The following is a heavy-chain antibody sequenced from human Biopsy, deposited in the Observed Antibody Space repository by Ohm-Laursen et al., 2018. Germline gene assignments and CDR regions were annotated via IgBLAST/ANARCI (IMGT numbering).Heavy chain of an antibody. CDR2: VYYSGIT. CDR3: TRATNSTGWPYYYFYGMDI. V-gene: IGHV4-59*01. D-gene: IGHD2/OR15-2a*01. CDR1: GGSISSDW. Sequence: SETLSLTCTVSGGSISSDWWSWIRQTPGKGLEWIGYVYYSGITTYNPSLRSRVTISVDTSMNQISLRLQSVTAADTAIYYCTRATNSTGWPYYYFYGMDIWGQGTTVTVSS. J-gene: IGHJ6*02.